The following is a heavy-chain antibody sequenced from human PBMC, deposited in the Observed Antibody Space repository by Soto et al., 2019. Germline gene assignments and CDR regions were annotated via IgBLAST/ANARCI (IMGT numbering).Heavy chain of an antibody. CDR3: AITLTVYNKPSVDEINGMDV. CDR1: DFTFSDYG. J-gene: IGHJ6*02. D-gene: IGHD4-4*01. V-gene: IGHV3-30*03. CDR2: ISYDGGVT. Sequence: QVQLVESGGGVVQPGRSLRLSCAASDFTFSDYGIHWVRQAPGKGLGWVSLISYDGGVTYYADSVKGRFTVSRDNSQNTLSLHMSSLRPEDTAGYSCAITLTVYNKPSVDEINGMDVWGQGTTVTVSS.